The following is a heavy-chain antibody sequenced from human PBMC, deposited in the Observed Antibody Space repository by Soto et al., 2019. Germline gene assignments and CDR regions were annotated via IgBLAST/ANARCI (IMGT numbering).Heavy chain of an antibody. CDR1: GFTFSSYE. J-gene: IGHJ5*02. CDR3: ARDQVITFGGVNWFEP. Sequence: GGSLRLSCSASGFTFSSYEMNWVRQAPGKGLEWVSYISSSGSTIYYADSVKGRFTISRDNAKNSLYLQMNSLRAEDTAVYYCARDQVITFGGVNWFEPWGQGNLVTFSS. D-gene: IGHD3-16*01. CDR2: ISSSGSTI. V-gene: IGHV3-48*03.